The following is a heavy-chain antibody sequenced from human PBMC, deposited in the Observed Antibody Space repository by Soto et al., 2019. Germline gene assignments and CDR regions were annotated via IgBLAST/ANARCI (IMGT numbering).Heavy chain of an antibody. CDR2: ISYHGSDK. V-gene: IGHV3-30*18. CDR1: GFTFSNYG. CDR3: AKVTGYCSSASCRRDYYYYYGMDV. Sequence: LRLSCAASGFTFSNYGMHWVRQAPGKGLEWVAFISYHGSDKYNADSVKGRFTISTDNSKNTLYLQMNSLRAEDTAVYYCAKVTGYCSSASCRRDYYYYYGMDVWGHGTTVTVSS. J-gene: IGHJ6*02. D-gene: IGHD2-2*01.